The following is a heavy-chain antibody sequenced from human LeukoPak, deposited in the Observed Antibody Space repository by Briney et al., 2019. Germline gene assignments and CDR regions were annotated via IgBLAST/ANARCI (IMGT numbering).Heavy chain of an antibody. CDR2: INHSGST. CDR3: ARDFWSGYSTYNWFDP. CDR1: GGSFSGYY. V-gene: IGHV4-34*01. Sequence: SETLSLTCAVYGGSFSGYYWSWIRQPPGKGLEWIGEINHSGSTNYNPSLKSRVTISVDTSKNQFSLKLSSVTAADTAVYYCARDFWSGYSTYNWFDPWGQGTLVTVSS. D-gene: IGHD3-3*01. J-gene: IGHJ5*02.